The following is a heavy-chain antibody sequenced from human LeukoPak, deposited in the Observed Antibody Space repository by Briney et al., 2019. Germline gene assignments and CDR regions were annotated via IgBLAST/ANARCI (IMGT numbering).Heavy chain of an antibody. CDR2: IWYDGSNK. CDR1: GFTFSSYG. CDR3: ARDGSGSYDSYFDY. V-gene: IGHV3-33*01. J-gene: IGHJ4*02. D-gene: IGHD3-10*01. Sequence: GGSLRLSCAASGFTFSSYGMHWVRQAPGKGLEWVAVIWYDGSNKYYADSVKGRFTISRDNSKNTLYLQMNGLRAEDTAVYYCARDGSGSYDSYFDYWGQGTLVTVSS.